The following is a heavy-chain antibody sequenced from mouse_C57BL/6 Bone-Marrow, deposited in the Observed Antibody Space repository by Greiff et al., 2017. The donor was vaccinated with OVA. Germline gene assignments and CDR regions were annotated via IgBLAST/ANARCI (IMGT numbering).Heavy chain of an antibody. D-gene: IGHD2-3*01. CDR3: ARWRWLKRNYFDY. CDR1: GYTFTSYW. CDR2: IHPNSGST. J-gene: IGHJ2*01. Sequence: VQLQQPGAELVKPGASVKLSCKASGYTFTSYWMHWVKQRPGQGLEWIGMIHPNSGSTNYNEKFKSKATLTVDKSSSTAYMQLSSLTSEDSAVYYCARWRWLKRNYFDYWGQGTTLTVSS. V-gene: IGHV1-64*01.